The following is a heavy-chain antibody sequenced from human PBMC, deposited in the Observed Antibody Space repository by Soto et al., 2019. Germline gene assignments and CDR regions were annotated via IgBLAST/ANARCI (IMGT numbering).Heavy chain of an antibody. CDR2: IYTSGST. D-gene: IGHD3-22*01. CDR3: ARGHKGYYYDSIGYSSGAFDI. V-gene: IGHV4-4*07. J-gene: IGHJ3*02. Sequence: PSETLSLTCTVSGGSISSYYWSWIRQPAGKGLEWIGRIYTSGSTNYNPSLKSRVTMSVDTSKNQFSLKLSSVTAADTAVYYCARGHKGYYYDSIGYSSGAFDIWGQGTMVTVSS. CDR1: GGSISSYY.